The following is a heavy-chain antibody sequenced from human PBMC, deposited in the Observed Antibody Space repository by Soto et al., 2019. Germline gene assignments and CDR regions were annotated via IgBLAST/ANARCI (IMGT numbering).Heavy chain of an antibody. CDR2: IIPTVGVS. Sequence: QVKLVQSGAAVKKPGSSVKVSCKASGGTFSNYGVSWVRQAPGQGLEWMGRIIPTVGVSSYAQKFRGRVTITAAKSTSTVYIELSSLRHEDTAVYYCARALTMSVDYSDSSCGALDIWGQGTMVTVSS. CDR3: ARALTMSVDYSDSSCGALDI. CDR1: GGTFSNYG. D-gene: IGHD3-22*01. J-gene: IGHJ3*02. V-gene: IGHV1-69*04.